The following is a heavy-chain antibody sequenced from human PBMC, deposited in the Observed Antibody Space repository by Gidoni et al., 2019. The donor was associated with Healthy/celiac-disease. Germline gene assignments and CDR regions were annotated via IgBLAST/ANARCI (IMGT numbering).Heavy chain of an antibody. CDR3: ARHEDGQAGTFFFWFDP. Sequence: QLQLQESGPGLVKPSETLSLTCTVSGGSISSSSYYWGWIRQPPGKGLEWIGSIYYSGSTYYNPSLKSRVTISVDTSKNQFSLKLSSVTAADTAVYYCARHEDGQAGTFFFWFDPWGQGTLVTVSS. D-gene: IGHD6-13*01. CDR2: IYYSGST. V-gene: IGHV4-39*01. J-gene: IGHJ5*02. CDR1: GGSISSSSYY.